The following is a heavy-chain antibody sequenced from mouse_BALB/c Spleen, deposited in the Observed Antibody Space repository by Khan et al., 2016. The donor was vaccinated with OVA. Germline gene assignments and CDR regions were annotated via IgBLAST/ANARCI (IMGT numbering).Heavy chain of an antibody. CDR3: SRFYADSFDY. D-gene: IGHD1-1*01. J-gene: IGHJ2*01. CDR2: ISSGGNYT. CDR1: GFTFSTYA. Sequence: EVELVESGGGFVKPRGSLKLSCAASGFTFSTYAMSWIRQTPEKRLEWVASISSGGNYTYYPDSVKGRFTISRDNAKNILYLQMSSLGSEDTAIYYCSRFYADSFDYWGHGTTLTVSS. V-gene: IGHV5-9-1*01.